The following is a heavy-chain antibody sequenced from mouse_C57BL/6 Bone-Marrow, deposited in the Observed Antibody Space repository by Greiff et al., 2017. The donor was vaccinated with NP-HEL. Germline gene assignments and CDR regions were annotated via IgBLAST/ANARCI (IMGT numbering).Heavy chain of an antibody. CDR1: GFTFSSYG. CDR3: ARHGVSSYAWFAY. D-gene: IGHD1-1*01. CDR2: ISSGGSYT. Sequence: EVMLVESGGDLVKPGGSLKLSCAASGFTFSSYGMSWVRQTPDKRLEWVATISSGGSYTYYPDSVKGRFTISRDNAKNTLYLQMSSLKSEDTAMYYCARHGVSSYAWFAYWGQGTLVTVSA. V-gene: IGHV5-6*02. J-gene: IGHJ3*01.